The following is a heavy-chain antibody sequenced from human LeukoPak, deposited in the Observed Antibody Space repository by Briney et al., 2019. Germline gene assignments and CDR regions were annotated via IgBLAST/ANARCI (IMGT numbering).Heavy chain of an antibody. Sequence: SETLSLTCAVYGGSFSGYYWSWIRQPPGKGLEWIGEINHSGSTNYNPSLKSRVTISVDTSKNQFPLKLSSVTAADTAVYYCASFGLGHDAFDIWGQGTMVTVSS. D-gene: IGHD3/OR15-3a*01. CDR2: INHSGST. J-gene: IGHJ3*02. CDR3: ASFGLGHDAFDI. CDR1: GGSFSGYY. V-gene: IGHV4-34*01.